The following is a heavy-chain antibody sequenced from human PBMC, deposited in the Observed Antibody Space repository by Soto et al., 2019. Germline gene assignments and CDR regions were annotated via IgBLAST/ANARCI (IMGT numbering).Heavy chain of an antibody. CDR2: ISYDGSNK. Sequence: GGSLRLSCAASGFTFSSYAMRWVRQAPGKGLEWVAVISYDGSNKYYADSVKGRFTISRDNSKNTLYRQMNSLRAEDTDAYDCAGQYSSRWDYFDNWGQGTLVTVSS. J-gene: IGHJ4*02. D-gene: IGHD6-13*01. CDR1: GFTFSSYA. V-gene: IGHV3-30*04. CDR3: AGQYSSRWDYFDN.